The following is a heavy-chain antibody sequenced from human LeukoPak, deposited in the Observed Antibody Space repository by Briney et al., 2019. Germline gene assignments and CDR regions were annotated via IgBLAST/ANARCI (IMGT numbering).Heavy chain of an antibody. J-gene: IGHJ4*02. Sequence: GGSLRLSCAASGFIFSNYIMNWVRQAPGKGLEWVSSITNSSRYTYYADSVKGRFTVSRDNAKNSLYLQMNSLRAEDTAVYYCARSYEGSGFSDWGQGTLVTVSS. CDR2: ITNSSRYT. V-gene: IGHV3-21*01. CDR3: ARSYEGSGFSD. D-gene: IGHD3-3*01. CDR1: GFIFSNYI.